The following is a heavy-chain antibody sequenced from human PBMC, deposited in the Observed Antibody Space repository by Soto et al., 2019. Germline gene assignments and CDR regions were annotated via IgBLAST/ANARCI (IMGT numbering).Heavy chain of an antibody. CDR1: GYSFTSYW. J-gene: IGHJ4*02. D-gene: IGHD1-1*01. CDR3: ARPASDKRYYFDY. CDR2: IYPGDSDT. V-gene: IGHV5-51*01. Sequence: PGDSLNISCRGSGYSFTSYWIGWVRQKTGKGLEWMGIIYPGDSDTRYSPSFQGQVTISADKSISTAYLQWSSLKASDTAMFYCARPASDKRYYFDYWGQGTLVT.